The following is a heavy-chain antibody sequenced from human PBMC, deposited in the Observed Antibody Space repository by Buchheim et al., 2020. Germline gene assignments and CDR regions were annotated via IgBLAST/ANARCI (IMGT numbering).Heavy chain of an antibody. V-gene: IGHV4-4*02. J-gene: IGHJ4*02. CDR1: GGSISSSNW. CDR3: ASYSHVPYYYDSSGYLFDY. Sequence: QVQLQESGPGPVKPSGTLSLTCAVSGGSISSSNWWSWVRQPPGKGLEWIGEIYHSGSTKYNPSLKSRVTISVDKFKQQFLMKLSSVTAADTAVYYCASYSHVPYYYDSSGYLFDYWGQGTL. D-gene: IGHD3-22*01. CDR2: IYHSGST.